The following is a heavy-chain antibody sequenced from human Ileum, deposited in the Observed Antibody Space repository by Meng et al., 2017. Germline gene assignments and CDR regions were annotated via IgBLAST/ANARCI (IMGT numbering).Heavy chain of an antibody. V-gene: IGHV4-4*03. J-gene: IGHJ4*02. CDR2: IYQSGST. Sequence: QGQLQEPAPGLWKPLGTWSLTCAGSGDSISSSGWWSWVRQPPGKGLEWIGQIYQSGSTNYNPSLKSRVTISIDRSENQLSLKLSPVTAADTAVYYCARHIVGPTPGMEYWGQGTLVTVSS. CDR1: GDSISSSGW. D-gene: IGHD1-26*01. CDR3: ARHIVGPTPGMEY.